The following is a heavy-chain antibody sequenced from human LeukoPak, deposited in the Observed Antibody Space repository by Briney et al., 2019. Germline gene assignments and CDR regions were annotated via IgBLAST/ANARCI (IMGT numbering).Heavy chain of an antibody. CDR1: GYTFTGYY. V-gene: IGHV1-2*04. D-gene: IGHD2-15*01. Sequence: ASVKVSCKASGYTFTGYYMHWVRQAPGQGLEWMGWINPNSGGTNYAQKFQRWVTMTRDTSISTAYMELSRLRSADTAVYYCARGRRMIGSSSARRYYYYGMDVWGKGTTVTVSS. J-gene: IGHJ6*04. CDR3: ARGRRMIGSSSARRYYYYGMDV. CDR2: INPNSGGT.